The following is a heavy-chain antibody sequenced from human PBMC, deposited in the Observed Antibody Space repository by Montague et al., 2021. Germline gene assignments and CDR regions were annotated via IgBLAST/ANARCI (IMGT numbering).Heavy chain of an antibody. CDR2: MNPDGSGR. Sequence: SLRLSCAASGFIFNNSYMAWIRQAPGKGLEWVANMNPDGSGRYYVDSVRGRFTISRDNAKNSLFSQMSSLRVEDTAVYYCARDPFFGAVDYRGQGTLVTVSS. CDR1: GFIFNNSY. J-gene: IGHJ4*02. CDR3: ARDPFFGAVDY. D-gene: IGHD2/OR15-2a*01. V-gene: IGHV3-7*01.